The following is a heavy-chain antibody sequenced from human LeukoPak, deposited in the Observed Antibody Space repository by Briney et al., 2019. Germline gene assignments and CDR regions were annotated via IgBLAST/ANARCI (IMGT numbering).Heavy chain of an antibody. D-gene: IGHD6-6*01. V-gene: IGHV4-39*07. Sequence: SETLSLTCTVSGGSISSSSYYWGWIRQPPGKGLEWIGSIYYSGSTYYNPSLKSRVTISVDTSKNQFSLKLSSVTAADTAVYYCARVGSEGGYSSSSLAFDIWGQGTMVTVSS. CDR1: GGSISSSSYY. CDR2: IYYSGST. CDR3: ARVGSEGGYSSSSLAFDI. J-gene: IGHJ3*02.